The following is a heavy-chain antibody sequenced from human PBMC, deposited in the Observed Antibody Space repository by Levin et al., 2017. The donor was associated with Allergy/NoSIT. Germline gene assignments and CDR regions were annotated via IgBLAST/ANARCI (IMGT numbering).Heavy chain of an antibody. CDR2: ISYDGSNK. CDR3: AKEKQLGGLWDY. V-gene: IGHV3-30*18. J-gene: IGHJ4*02. Sequence: GGSLRLSRAASGFTFSSYGMHWVRQAPGKGLEWVAVISYDGSNKYYADSVKGRFTISRDNSKNTLYLQMNSLRAEDTAVYYCAKEKQLGGLWDYWGQGTLVTVSS. CDR1: GFTFSSYG. D-gene: IGHD6-6*01.